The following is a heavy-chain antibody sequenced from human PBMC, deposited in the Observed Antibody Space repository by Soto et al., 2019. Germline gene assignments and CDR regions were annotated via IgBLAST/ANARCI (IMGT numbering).Heavy chain of an antibody. J-gene: IGHJ5*02. CDR1: GFTFSTYG. CDR3: AKDLDYIYRA. Sequence: QVQLVESGGGVVQPGTSLRLSCATSGFTFSTYGMHWVRQAPGKGLEWVAVISYGGDNKYYADSVKGRFTISRDNSKDTLFLQMNSRTPEDTAMYYCAKDLDYIYRAWGQGPLVTVSS. CDR2: ISYGGDNK. D-gene: IGHD4-4*01. V-gene: IGHV3-30*18.